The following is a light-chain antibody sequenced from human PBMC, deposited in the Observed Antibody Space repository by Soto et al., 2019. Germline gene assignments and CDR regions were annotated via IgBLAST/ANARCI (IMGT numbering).Light chain of an antibody. CDR1: SSDLGGYNS. V-gene: IGLV2-14*01. Sequence: QSALNQPASVSGSPGQSITISCTGTSSDLGGYNSVSWYQQHPGKAPKLMIYEVSNRPSGVSNRFSGSKSGNTASLTISGLQAEDEADYYCSSYTSSSTRVFGGGTKLTV. CDR2: EVS. J-gene: IGLJ2*01. CDR3: SSYTSSSTRV.